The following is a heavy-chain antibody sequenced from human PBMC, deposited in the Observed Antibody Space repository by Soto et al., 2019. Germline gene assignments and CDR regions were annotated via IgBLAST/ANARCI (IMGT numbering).Heavy chain of an antibody. CDR2: ISYDGSNK. D-gene: IGHD6-19*01. V-gene: IGHV3-30-3*01. Sequence: GGSLRLSCAASGFTFSSYAVHWVRQAPGKGLEWVAVISYDGSNKYYADSVKGRFTISRDNSKNTLYLQMNSLRAEDAAVYYCARAPGRISSGWYMDVWGQGTTVTVSS. J-gene: IGHJ6*03. CDR1: GFTFSSYA. CDR3: ARAPGRISSGWYMDV.